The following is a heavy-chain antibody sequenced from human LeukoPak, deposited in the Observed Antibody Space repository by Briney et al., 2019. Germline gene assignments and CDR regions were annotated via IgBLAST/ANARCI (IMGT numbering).Heavy chain of an antibody. D-gene: IGHD3-22*01. CDR2: ISYDGSNK. Sequence: QSGGSLRLSCAASGFTFSSYAMRWVRQAPGKGLEWVAVISYDGSNKYYADSVKGRFTISRDNSKNTLYLQMNSLRAEDTAVYYCARGMVYYDSSGYYTGDYWGQGTLVTVSS. CDR1: GFTFSSYA. J-gene: IGHJ4*02. CDR3: ARGMVYYDSSGYYTGDY. V-gene: IGHV3-30-3*01.